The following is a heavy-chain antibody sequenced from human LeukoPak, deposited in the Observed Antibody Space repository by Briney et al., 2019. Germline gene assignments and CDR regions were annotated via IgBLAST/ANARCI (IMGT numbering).Heavy chain of an antibody. J-gene: IGHJ4*02. CDR2: ISSSGSTI. D-gene: IGHD3-9*01. CDR1: GFTFSDYY. CDR3: ARGGHVQVLQYFDWLEQSYYFDY. V-gene: IGHV3-11*01. Sequence: GGSLRLSCAASGFTFSDYYMSWIRQAPGKGLEWVSYISSSGSTIYYADSVKGRFTISRDNAKNSLYLQMNSLRAEDTAVYYCARGGHVQVLQYFDWLEQSYYFDYWGQGTLVTVSS.